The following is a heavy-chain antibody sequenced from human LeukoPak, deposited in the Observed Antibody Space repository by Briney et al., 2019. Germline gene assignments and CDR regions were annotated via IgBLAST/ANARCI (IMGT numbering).Heavy chain of an antibody. CDR1: GGSISSSNW. Sequence: PSETLSLTCAVSGGSISSSNWWSWVRQPPGKGLEWIGTITYSGSTYSSPSVKSRVTMSMDTSKNQFSLKLSSVTAADTAVYYCARMGSSWYFDYWGQGTLVTVSS. CDR2: ITYSGST. D-gene: IGHD6-13*01. CDR3: ARMGSSWYFDY. J-gene: IGHJ4*02. V-gene: IGHV4-4*02.